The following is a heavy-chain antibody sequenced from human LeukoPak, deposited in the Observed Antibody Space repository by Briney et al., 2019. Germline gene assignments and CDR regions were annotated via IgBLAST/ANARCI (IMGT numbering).Heavy chain of an antibody. Sequence: GASVKVSCKASGYTFTGYYMHWVRQAPGQGLEWMGWINPNSGGTNYAQKFQGRVTMTRDTSISTAYMELSRLRSDDTAVYYCARWNRYCSSTSCQSDTFDPWGQGTLVTVSS. J-gene: IGHJ5*02. D-gene: IGHD2-2*01. CDR3: ARWNRYCSSTSCQSDTFDP. CDR1: GYTFTGYY. V-gene: IGHV1-2*02. CDR2: INPNSGGT.